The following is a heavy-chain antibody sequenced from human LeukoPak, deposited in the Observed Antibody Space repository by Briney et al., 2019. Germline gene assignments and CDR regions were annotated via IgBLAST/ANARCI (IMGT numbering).Heavy chain of an antibody. D-gene: IGHD3-10*01. CDR3: ARDLAYGSGSYSTLDY. Sequence: ASVKVSCKASGYTFTSYGISWVRQAPGQGLEWMGWISGYNGNTNYAQNLQGRVTMTTDTSTSTAYMELRSLRSDDTAVYYCARDLAYGSGSYSTLDYWAREPWSPSPQ. J-gene: IGHJ4*02. V-gene: IGHV1-18*01. CDR2: ISGYNGNT. CDR1: GYTFTSYG.